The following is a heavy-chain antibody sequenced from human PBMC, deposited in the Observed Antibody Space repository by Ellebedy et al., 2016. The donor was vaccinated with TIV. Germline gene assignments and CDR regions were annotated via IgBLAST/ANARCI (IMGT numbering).Heavy chain of an antibody. CDR1: GFSLSNSF. CDR3: RPGHYSDA. J-gene: IGHJ4*02. V-gene: IGHV3-23*01. CDR2: LTADGRST. Sequence: GESLKISXAASGFSLSNSFMSWIRQAPGRGLEWVSTLTADGRSTYFADSVKGQFTISRDNSKNTVYLQMNSLRSEDTAVYYCRPGHYSDAWGQGTLVTVSS.